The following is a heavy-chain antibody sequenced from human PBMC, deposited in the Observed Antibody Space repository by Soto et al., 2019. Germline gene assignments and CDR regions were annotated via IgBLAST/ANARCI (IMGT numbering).Heavy chain of an antibody. Sequence: ASVKVSCKASGGTFSSYTISWVRQAPGQGLEWMGRIIPILGIANYAQKFQGRVTITADKSKNTLYLQMSSLRAEDTAVYYCVKDRSGARGFDYWGQGTLVTVSS. CDR2: IIPILGIA. V-gene: IGHV1-69*04. D-gene: IGHD1-26*01. CDR3: VKDRSGARGFDY. CDR1: GGTFSSYT. J-gene: IGHJ4*02.